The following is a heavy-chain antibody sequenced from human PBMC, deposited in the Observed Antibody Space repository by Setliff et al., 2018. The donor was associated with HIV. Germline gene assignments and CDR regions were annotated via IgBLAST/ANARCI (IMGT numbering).Heavy chain of an antibody. Sequence: SETLSLTCTSSGDSISGYYWSWIRQPAGKGLEWIGRMHTSGNTNYNPSLKSRVTMPVDTSKNQFSLRLSSVTAADTAVYYCARDQKGYSYGYFDSWGQGTLVTVSS. D-gene: IGHD5-18*01. V-gene: IGHV4-4*07. CDR3: ARDQKGYSYGYFDS. J-gene: IGHJ4*02. CDR1: GDSISGYY. CDR2: MHTSGNT.